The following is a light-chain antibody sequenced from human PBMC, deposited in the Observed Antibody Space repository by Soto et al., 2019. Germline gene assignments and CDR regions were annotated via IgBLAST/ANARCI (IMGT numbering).Light chain of an antibody. J-gene: IGLJ3*02. CDR1: SGHSSYI. CDR2: LEGSGSY. Sequence: QPVLTQSSSASASLGSSVKRTCTLSSGHSSYIIAWHQQQPGKAPRYLMKLEGSGSYNKGSGVPDRFSGSSSGADRYLTISNLQFEDEADYYCETWDGNTRVFAGGTKLTVL. V-gene: IGLV4-60*02. CDR3: ETWDGNTRV.